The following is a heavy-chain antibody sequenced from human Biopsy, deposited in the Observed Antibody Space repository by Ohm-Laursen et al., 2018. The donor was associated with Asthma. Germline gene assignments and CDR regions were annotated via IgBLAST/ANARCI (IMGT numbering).Heavy chain of an antibody. D-gene: IGHD1-26*01. CDR2: ILPILGTS. Sequence: SSVKVSCKASGGTFSTFTITWVRQAPGQALEWMGGILPILGTSNYAQKFQGRVTITADESTRTAYMELSSLRSEDTAVYYCATPPVGSISYFDSWGQGALVTVSS. CDR3: ATPPVGSISYFDS. V-gene: IGHV1-69*01. J-gene: IGHJ4*02. CDR1: GGTFSTFT.